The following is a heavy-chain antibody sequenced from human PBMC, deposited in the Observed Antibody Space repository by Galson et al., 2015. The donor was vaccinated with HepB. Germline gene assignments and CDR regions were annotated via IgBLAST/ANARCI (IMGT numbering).Heavy chain of an antibody. Sequence: SVKVSCRVSGYTLTELSMHWVRQAPGKGLEWMGGFDPEDGETIYAQKFQGRVTMTEDTSTDTAYMELSSLRSGDTAVYYCAAIVGATHDAFDIWGQGTMVTVSS. CDR1: GYTLTELS. V-gene: IGHV1-24*01. D-gene: IGHD1-26*01. CDR2: FDPEDGET. J-gene: IGHJ3*02. CDR3: AAIVGATHDAFDI.